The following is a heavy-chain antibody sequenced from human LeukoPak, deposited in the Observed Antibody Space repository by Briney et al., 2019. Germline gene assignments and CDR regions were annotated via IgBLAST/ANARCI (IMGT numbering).Heavy chain of an antibody. CDR2: IYYSGRT. V-gene: IGHV4-39*01. D-gene: IGHD5-12*01. Sequence: SETLSLTCSVSGDSVSRSDSYWDWIRQPPGKGLEWIGTIYYSGRTYYSPSLKSRVTMSVDPSNNQFSLKLSSVTAADTAVYYCARGGGYNWFDPWGQGTLVTVSS. CDR1: GDSVSRSDSY. J-gene: IGHJ5*02. CDR3: ARGGGYNWFDP.